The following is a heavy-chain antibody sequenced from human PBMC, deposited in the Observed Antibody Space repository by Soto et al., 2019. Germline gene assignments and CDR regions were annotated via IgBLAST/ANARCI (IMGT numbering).Heavy chain of an antibody. CDR2: INSDGSST. V-gene: IGHV3-74*01. CDR1: GLTFRSYW. D-gene: IGHD6-19*01. Sequence: GGSLRLSCAASGLTFRSYWMHWVRQAPGKGLVWVSRINSDGSSTSYADSVKGRFTISRDNAKNTLYLQMNSLRAEDTAVYYCAVAVAGRTPIGYWGQGTLDTVSS. CDR3: AVAVAGRTPIGY. J-gene: IGHJ4*02.